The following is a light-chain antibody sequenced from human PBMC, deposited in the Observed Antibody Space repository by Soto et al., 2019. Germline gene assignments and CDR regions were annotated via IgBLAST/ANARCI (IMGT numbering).Light chain of an antibody. CDR3: YQLNSYPRLFN. Sequence: DGQLTQSPSFLSASVGDRVTITCRAIQGLGSYLGWYQQKPGKAPELLIYAASNLQSGVSSRFSGSGSGTEFPLAIRSLQPEDLATYYWYQLNSYPRLFNFGGGTKVEIK. V-gene: IGKV1-9*01. CDR2: AAS. CDR1: QGLGSY. J-gene: IGKJ4*01.